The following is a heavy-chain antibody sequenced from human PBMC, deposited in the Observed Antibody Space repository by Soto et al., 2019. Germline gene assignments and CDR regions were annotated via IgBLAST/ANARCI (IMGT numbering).Heavy chain of an antibody. CDR2: ISDRGST. CDR1: GGSIDDYH. D-gene: IGHD6-25*01. Sequence: QVELQQSGPGLVKPSETLSLTCTVFGGSIDDYHWSWIRQSPGKGLEWIGHISDRGSTDYNPSLKGRVPISGDRSKKQFSLKVTSVTAADTAVYYCARDRWTARANWFDPWGQGTLVTVSS. V-gene: IGHV4-59*01. CDR3: ARDRWTARANWFDP. J-gene: IGHJ5*02.